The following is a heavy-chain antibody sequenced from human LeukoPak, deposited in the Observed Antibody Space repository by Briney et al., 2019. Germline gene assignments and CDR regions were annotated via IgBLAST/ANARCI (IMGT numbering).Heavy chain of an antibody. J-gene: IGHJ4*02. CDR3: TTAILYYDFWSGIEGGY. D-gene: IGHD3-3*01. CDR2: IKSKTDGGTT. V-gene: IGHV3-15*01. CDR1: GFTFSNAW. Sequence: GGSLRLSCAASGFTFSNAWMSWVRQAPGKGLEWVGRIKSKTDGGTTDYAAPVKGRFTISRDDSKNMLYLQMNSLKTEDTAVYYCTTAILYYDFWSGIEGGYWGQGTLVTVSS.